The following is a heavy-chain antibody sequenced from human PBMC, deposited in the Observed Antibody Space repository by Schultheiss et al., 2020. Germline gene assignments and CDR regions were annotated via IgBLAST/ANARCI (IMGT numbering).Heavy chain of an antibody. D-gene: IGHD6-13*01. Sequence: SETLSLTCTISGGSIDGLYWSWIRQPAGKGLEWIGRIHSSGTTNYNPSLKSRVTISVDTSKNQFSLKLSSVTAADTAVYYCAREYSSSWYRTPFDYWGQGTLVTVSS. V-gene: IGHV4-4*07. J-gene: IGHJ4*02. CDR2: IHSSGTT. CDR3: AREYSSSWYRTPFDY. CDR1: GGSIDGLY.